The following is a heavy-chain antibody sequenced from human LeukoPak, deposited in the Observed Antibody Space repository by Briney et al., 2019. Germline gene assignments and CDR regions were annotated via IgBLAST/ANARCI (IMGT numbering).Heavy chain of an antibody. CDR2: ISGSGGST. CDR3: ANSGYSYGYPATFDY. Sequence: GRSLRLSCAASGFTFSSYAMSWVRQAPGKGLEWVSAISGSGGSTYYADSVKGRFTISRDNSKNTLYLQMNSLRAEDTAVYYCANSGYSYGYPATFDYWGQGTLVTVSS. D-gene: IGHD5-18*01. CDR1: GFTFSSYA. J-gene: IGHJ4*02. V-gene: IGHV3-23*01.